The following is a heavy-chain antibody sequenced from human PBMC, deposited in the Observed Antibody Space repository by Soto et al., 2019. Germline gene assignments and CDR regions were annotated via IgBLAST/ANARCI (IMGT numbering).Heavy chain of an antibody. CDR3: AKDRPNYSGSGGGYYKAGGDY. J-gene: IGHJ4*02. CDR2: ISGNGANT. D-gene: IGHD3-10*01. Sequence: EVQLLGSGGGLVQPGGSLRLSCAASGLTFSTYAMSWVRQAPGKGLEWVSSISGNGANTYYTDSVKGRFIISRDNSKKTLFLHMNSLGAEDTALYYCAKDRPNYSGSGGGYYKAGGDYWGQGTLVTVSS. CDR1: GLTFSTYA. V-gene: IGHV3-23*01.